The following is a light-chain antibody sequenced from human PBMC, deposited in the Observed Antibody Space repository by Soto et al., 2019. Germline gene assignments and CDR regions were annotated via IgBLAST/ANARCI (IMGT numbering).Light chain of an antibody. CDR2: GAS. CDR1: QSVSSN. V-gene: IGKV3-15*01. CDR3: QQYNNWPPLT. J-gene: IGKJ4*01. Sequence: EIVMTQSPATLSVSPGERATLSCRASQSVSSNLAWYQQKPGQAPRLLIYGASTRATGIPARFSGSWSGTEFTLTISSLQSEDFAVYHCQQYNNWPPLTFGGGTKAEIQ.